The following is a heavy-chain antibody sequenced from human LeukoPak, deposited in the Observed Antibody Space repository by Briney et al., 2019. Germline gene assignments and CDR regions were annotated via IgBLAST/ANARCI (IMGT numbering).Heavy chain of an antibody. CDR3: ARLGVEDY. D-gene: IGHD2-8*01. Sequence: ASVKVSCKASGYTFTSYDINWVRQATGQGLEWMGWMNPNSGNTGYAQKFQGRVTMTRDTSISTAYMEVSRLRYDDTAVYYCARLGVEDYWGQGTLVTVSS. CDR1: GYTFTSYD. CDR2: MNPNSGNT. J-gene: IGHJ4*02. V-gene: IGHV1-8*01.